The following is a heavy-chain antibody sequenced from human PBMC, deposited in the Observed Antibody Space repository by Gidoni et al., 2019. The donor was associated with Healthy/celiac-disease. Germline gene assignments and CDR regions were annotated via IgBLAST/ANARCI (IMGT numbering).Heavy chain of an antibody. CDR1: GGSISSGSYY. J-gene: IGHJ4*02. CDR3: ARDAPYYYDSSGYYLVIDY. Sequence: QVQLQESGPGLVKPSQTLSLTCTVSGGSISSGSYYWSWIRQPAGKGLEWIGRIYTSGSTNYNPSLKSRVTISVDTSKNQFSLKLSSVTAADTAVYYCARDAPYYYDSSGYYLVIDYWGQGTLVTVSS. V-gene: IGHV4-61*02. CDR2: IYTSGST. D-gene: IGHD3-22*01.